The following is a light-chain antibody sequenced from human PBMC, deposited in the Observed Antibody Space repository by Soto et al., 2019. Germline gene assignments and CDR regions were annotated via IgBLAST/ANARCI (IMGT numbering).Light chain of an antibody. CDR3: QQYNSYSPNT. CDR1: QSISSW. J-gene: IGKJ2*01. CDR2: DAS. V-gene: IGKV1-5*01. Sequence: DIQMTQSPSTLSASVGDRVTITCRASQSISSWLAWYQQKPGKAPKLLIYDASSLESGIPSRFSGSGSGTEFNLTIRSLQPDDFATYYCQQYNSYSPNTFGQGTKLEIK.